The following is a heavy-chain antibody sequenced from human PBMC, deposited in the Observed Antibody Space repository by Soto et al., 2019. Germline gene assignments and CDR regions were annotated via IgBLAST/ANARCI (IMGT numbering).Heavy chain of an antibody. CDR3: ASSVAKYYYYGMDV. D-gene: IGHD5-12*01. Sequence: GASVKVSCKASGYTFTSYYMHWVRQAPGQGLEWMGIINPSGGTANYAQKFQGRVTITADESTSTAYMELSSLRSEDTAVYYCASSVAKYYYYGMDVWGQGTTVTVSS. CDR2: INPSGGTA. J-gene: IGHJ6*02. CDR1: GYTFTSYY. V-gene: IGHV1-46*01.